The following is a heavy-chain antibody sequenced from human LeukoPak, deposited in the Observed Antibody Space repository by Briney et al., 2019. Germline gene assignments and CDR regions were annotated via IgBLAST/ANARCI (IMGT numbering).Heavy chain of an antibody. D-gene: IGHD5-18*01. V-gene: IGHV1-46*01. CDR3: ARDPDTAMVIGSYYFDY. Sequence: ASVNVSCKASGYTFTSYYMHWVRQAPGQGLEWMGIINPSGGSTSYAQKFQGRVTMTRDTSTSTVYMELSSLRSEDTAVYYCARDPDTAMVIGSYYFDYWGQGTLVTVSS. CDR1: GYTFTSYY. J-gene: IGHJ4*02. CDR2: INPSGGST.